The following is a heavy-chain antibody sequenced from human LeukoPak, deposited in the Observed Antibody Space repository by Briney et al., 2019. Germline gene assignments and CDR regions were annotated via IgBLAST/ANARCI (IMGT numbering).Heavy chain of an antibody. D-gene: IGHD3-16*02. J-gene: IGHJ6*03. V-gene: IGHV3-30*01. CDR3: ARGTDYVWGSFRFSFHMDV. Sequence: GRSLRLSCGASGFTFSRFAMHWVRQAPGKGLEWVAIISYDGSEKYCADSVKGRFTISRDNSKNTLYLQVNSLRAEDTAVFYCARGTDYVWGSFRFSFHMDVWGKGTTVTVSS. CDR1: GFTFSRFA. CDR2: ISYDGSEK.